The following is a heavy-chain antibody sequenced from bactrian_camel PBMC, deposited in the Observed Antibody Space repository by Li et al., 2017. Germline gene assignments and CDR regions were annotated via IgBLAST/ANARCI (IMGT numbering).Heavy chain of an antibody. CDR2: INSGGGST. D-gene: IGHD5*01. CDR3: AFAVVGAVCGTIRMNITT. Sequence: QLVESGGGLVQPGGSLRLSCAASGFTFSSYDMSWVRQAPGKGLEWVSAINSGGGSTYYADSVKGRFTISRDNAKNTLSLQMTALKPEDTGIYYCAFAVVGAVCGTIRMNITTGARGPRSPSP. V-gene: IGHV3S40*01. CDR1: GFTFSSYD. J-gene: IGHJ4*01.